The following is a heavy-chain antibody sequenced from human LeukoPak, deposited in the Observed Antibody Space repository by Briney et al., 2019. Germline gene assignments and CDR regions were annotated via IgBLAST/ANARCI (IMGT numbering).Heavy chain of an antibody. CDR1: GYSFTTYA. CDR2: ISTNTGNP. V-gene: IGHV7-4-1*02. CDR3: ARDPRIRAFDI. J-gene: IGHJ3*02. Sequence: GASVKVSCKASGYSFTTYALNWVRQAPGQGLEWMGWISTNTGNPTYAQGFTGRFVFSLDTSVSTAYLQISSLKAEDTAVYYCARDPRIRAFDIRGQGTLVTVSS.